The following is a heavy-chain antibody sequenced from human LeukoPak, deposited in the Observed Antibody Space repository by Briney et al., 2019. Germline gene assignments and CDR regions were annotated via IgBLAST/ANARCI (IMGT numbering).Heavy chain of an antibody. CDR1: GFSFSSYA. J-gene: IGHJ5*02. Sequence: GGSLRLSCAASGFSFSSYAMTWVRQAPGKGLDWVSIISGIGDSTYYADSVKGRFTISRDNSKNTLHLQMNNLRAEDTAVYYCAKGRGLIAAVGTDSFDPWGQGTLVTVSS. D-gene: IGHD6-13*01. V-gene: IGHV3-23*01. CDR3: AKGRGLIAAVGTDSFDP. CDR2: ISGIGDST.